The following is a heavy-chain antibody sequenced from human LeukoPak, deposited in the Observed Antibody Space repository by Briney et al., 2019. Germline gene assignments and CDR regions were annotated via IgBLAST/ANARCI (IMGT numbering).Heavy chain of an antibody. CDR2: IYPGDSDT. Sequence: GESLKISCKGSGYSFTSYWIGWVRQVPGKGLEWMGIIYPGDSDTRYSPSFQGQVTISADKSISTAYLQWSSLKASDTAMYYCARNGIAAAGTVGYYGMDVWGQGTTVTVSS. CDR1: GYSFTSYW. J-gene: IGHJ6*02. D-gene: IGHD6-13*01. V-gene: IGHV5-51*01. CDR3: ARNGIAAAGTVGYYGMDV.